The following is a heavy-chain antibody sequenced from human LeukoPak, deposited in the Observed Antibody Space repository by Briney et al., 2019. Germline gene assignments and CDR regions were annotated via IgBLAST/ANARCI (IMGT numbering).Heavy chain of an antibody. D-gene: IGHD2-2*01. CDR3: AKRRGEVPTASLDY. Sequence: EGSLRLSCAASGFTFSGYAMSWVRQAPGKGLEWVSGISGSGGSPSYADSVKGRFTISRDNSKNTLYLQMNSLRAEDTAMYYCAKRRGEVPTASLDYWGQGTLVTVSS. CDR2: ISGSGGSP. V-gene: IGHV3-23*01. J-gene: IGHJ4*02. CDR1: GFTFSGYA.